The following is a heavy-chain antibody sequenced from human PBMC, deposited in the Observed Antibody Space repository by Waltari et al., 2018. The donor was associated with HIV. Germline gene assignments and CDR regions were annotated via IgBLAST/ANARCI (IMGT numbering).Heavy chain of an antibody. CDR1: GFTFSNAW. Sequence: EVQLVESGGDLGKPGGCLRLSCAASGFTFSNAWMSRVRQAPGKGPEWVGRIKSKADGGTTDYAAPVKGRFTISRDDSKNTLYLQMNSLRFEDTAVYYCTTDEFYYGNSGYFDYWGQGTLVTVSS. CDR2: IKSKADGGTT. CDR3: TTDEFYYGNSGYFDY. V-gene: IGHV3-15*05. J-gene: IGHJ4*02. D-gene: IGHD3-22*01.